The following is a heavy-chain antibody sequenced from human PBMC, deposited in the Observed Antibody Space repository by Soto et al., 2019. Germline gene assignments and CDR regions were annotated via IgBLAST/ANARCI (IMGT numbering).Heavy chain of an antibody. CDR3: ARDDSGDYLDY. CDR2: ISYDGSNK. Sequence: QVQLVESGGGVVQPGRSLRLSCAASGFTFSSYAMHWVRQAPGKGLEWVAVISYDGSNKYYADSVKGRFAISRDNSKNTLYLQMNSLRAEDPAVYYCARDDSGDYLDYWGQGTLVTVSS. J-gene: IGHJ4*02. V-gene: IGHV3-30*09. D-gene: IGHD6-19*01. CDR1: GFTFSSYA.